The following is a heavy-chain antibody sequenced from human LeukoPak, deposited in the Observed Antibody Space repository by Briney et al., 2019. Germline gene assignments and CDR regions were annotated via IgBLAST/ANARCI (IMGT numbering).Heavy chain of an antibody. J-gene: IGHJ4*02. Sequence: GGSLRLSCAVSGFTLTNHGVSWVRQAPGKGLEWVSIITGTGGRYYGDSVKGRFVLSRDNFKNTVYMQMSSLRAEDTATYYCAKDYCRDGNCPFPFLDSWGQGTLVTVSS. CDR3: AKDYCRDGNCPFPFLDS. D-gene: IGHD2-15*01. V-gene: IGHV3-23*01. CDR2: ITGTGGR. CDR1: GFTLTNHG.